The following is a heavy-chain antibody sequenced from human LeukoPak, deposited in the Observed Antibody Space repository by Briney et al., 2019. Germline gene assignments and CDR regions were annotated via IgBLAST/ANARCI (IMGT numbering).Heavy chain of an antibody. Sequence: GGSLRLSCAASGFTFSSYAMSWVRQAPGKGLEWVSAISGSGGSTYYADSVKGRFTISRDNSKNTLYLQMNSLRAEDTAVYYCAKHRYYYGSGSLYYFDYWGQGTLVTVSS. CDR3: AKHRYYYGSGSLYYFDY. J-gene: IGHJ4*02. CDR1: GFTFSSYA. CDR2: ISGSGGST. D-gene: IGHD3-10*01. V-gene: IGHV3-23*01.